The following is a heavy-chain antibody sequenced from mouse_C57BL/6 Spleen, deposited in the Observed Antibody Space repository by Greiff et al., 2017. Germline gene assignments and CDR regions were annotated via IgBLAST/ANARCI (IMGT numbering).Heavy chain of an antibody. CDR3: AKHGVYYGYYGGVYARDY. CDR2: IWGGGST. V-gene: IGHV2-9*01. J-gene: IGHJ4*01. Sequence: VKLQESGPGLVAPSQSLSITCTVSGFSLTSYGVDWVRQPPGTGLEWLGVIWGGGSTNYNSGQMSRLSISKDNSKSQVFLKRNSLQTDDTAMYYCAKHGVYYGYYGGVYARDYWGQGTSVTVSS. CDR1: GFSLTSYG. D-gene: IGHD2-3*01.